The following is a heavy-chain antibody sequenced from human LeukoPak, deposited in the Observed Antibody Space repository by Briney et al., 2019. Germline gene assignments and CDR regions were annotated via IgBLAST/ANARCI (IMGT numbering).Heavy chain of an antibody. CDR3: ARAVGNSEDFDY. V-gene: IGHV3-74*01. CDR1: GFTFCNYW. Sequence: GGSLRLSCAASGFTFCNYWRHWVRQAPGKRLVWDSRSKSDRSSASYADSVKCRFTISRDNAMTTLYLQMNSLRAEDTAVYYCARAVGNSEDFDYWGQGTLVTVSS. CDR2: SKSDRSSA. J-gene: IGHJ4*02. D-gene: IGHD4-23*01.